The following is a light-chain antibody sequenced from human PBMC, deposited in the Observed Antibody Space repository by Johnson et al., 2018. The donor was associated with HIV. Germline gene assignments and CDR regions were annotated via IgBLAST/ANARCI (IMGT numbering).Light chain of an antibody. V-gene: IGLV1-51*01. CDR1: SSNIGNNY. J-gene: IGLJ1*01. CDR3: GTLVSSLSAGGSYV. Sequence: QSVLTQPPSVSAAPRQKVTISCSGNSSNIGNNYVSWYQQLPGTAPKVLIYDNNKRPSGIPDRFSGSKSGTSATLGITGLQTGDEADYYCGTLVSSLSAGGSYVFGTGTKVTVL. CDR2: DNN.